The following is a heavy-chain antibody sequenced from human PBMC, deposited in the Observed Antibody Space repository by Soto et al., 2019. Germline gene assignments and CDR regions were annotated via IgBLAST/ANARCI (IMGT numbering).Heavy chain of an antibody. V-gene: IGHV3-13*01. J-gene: IGHJ4*02. CDR2: IGTAGDT. CDR3: AKGGGGGYDFYYFDY. D-gene: IGHD3-3*01. CDR1: GFTFSSYD. Sequence: EVQLVESGGGLVQPGGSLRLSCAASGFTFSSYDMHWVRQATGKGLEWVSAIGTAGDTYYPGSVKGRFTISRENAKNSLLLQMKRPGGGDTGGDLWAKGGGGGYDFYYFDYWGQGTLVTVSS.